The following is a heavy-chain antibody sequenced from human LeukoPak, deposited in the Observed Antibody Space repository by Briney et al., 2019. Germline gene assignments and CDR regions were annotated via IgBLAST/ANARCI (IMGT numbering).Heavy chain of an antibody. Sequence: SETLSLTCTVSGGSISSYYWSWIRQPAGKGPEWIGRIYTSGSTNYNPSLKSRVTMSVDTSKNQFSLKLSSVTAADTAVYYCATRAATREMATTRIAYYFDYWGQGTLVTVSS. D-gene: IGHD5-24*01. V-gene: IGHV4-4*07. CDR3: ATRAATREMATTRIAYYFDY. CDR2: IYTSGST. J-gene: IGHJ4*02. CDR1: GGSISSYY.